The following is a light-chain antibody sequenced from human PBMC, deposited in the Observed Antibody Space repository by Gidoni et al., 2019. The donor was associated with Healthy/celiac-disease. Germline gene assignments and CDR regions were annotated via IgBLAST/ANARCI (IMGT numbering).Light chain of an antibody. Sequence: QSALTQPASVSGSPGQSITFSCTGTSSDVGGYAHVSWYQQHPGKAPKLMIYDVNIRPSGVSNRFSGSKSGNTASLTISGLQAEDEADYYCSSYTSSNTGVFGTGTKVTVL. V-gene: IGLV2-14*03. CDR2: DVN. CDR1: SSDVGGYAH. CDR3: SSYTSSNTGV. J-gene: IGLJ1*01.